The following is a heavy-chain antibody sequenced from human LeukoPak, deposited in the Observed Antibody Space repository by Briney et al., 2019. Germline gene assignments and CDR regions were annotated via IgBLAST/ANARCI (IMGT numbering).Heavy chain of an antibody. CDR2: ISYDATNK. V-gene: IGHV3-30*18. D-gene: IGHD2-21*02. J-gene: IGHJ4*02. CDR3: AKDDGPTVVATAKFHY. CDR1: GFTFSSYG. Sequence: GGSLRLSCAASGFTFSSYGMHWVRQAPGKGLEWVAIISYDATNKYYADSVKGRFTISRDNSKNTLYLQMSSLRAEDTAVYYCAKDDGPTVVATAKFHYWGQGTLVTVSS.